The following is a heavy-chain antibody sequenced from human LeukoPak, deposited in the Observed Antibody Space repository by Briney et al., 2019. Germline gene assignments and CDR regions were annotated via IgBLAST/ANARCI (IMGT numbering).Heavy chain of an antibody. D-gene: IGHD5-12*01. V-gene: IGHV3-21*01. J-gene: IGHJ4*02. CDR3: ARDGYGGYEVDY. CDR2: ISSSSSYI. Sequence: GGSLRLSCAASGSTFSSYSMNWVRQAPGKGLEWVSSISSSSSYIYYADSVKGRFTISRDNAKNSLYLQMNSLRAEDTAVYYCARDGYGGYEVDYWGQGTLVTVSS. CDR1: GSTFSSYS.